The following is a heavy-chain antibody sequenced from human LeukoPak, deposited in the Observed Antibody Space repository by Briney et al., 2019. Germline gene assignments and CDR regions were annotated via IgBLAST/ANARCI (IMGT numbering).Heavy chain of an antibody. D-gene: IGHD5-24*01. Sequence: ASVKVSCKTSGYIFTPHHIHWMRQTPGQGLELLGWVSAANNPEYSQKFQGRVVITRDASATTSYLELNSLRSEDTAVYYCAMSVEMPPIPSFDYWGQGTLVTVSS. CDR3: AMSVEMPPIPSFDY. J-gene: IGHJ4*02. CDR1: GYIFTPHH. V-gene: IGHV1-3*01. CDR2: VSAANNP.